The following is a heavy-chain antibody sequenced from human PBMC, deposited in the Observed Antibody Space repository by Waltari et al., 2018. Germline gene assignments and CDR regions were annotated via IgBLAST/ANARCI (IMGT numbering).Heavy chain of an antibody. V-gene: IGHV5-51*01. J-gene: IGHJ3*02. CDR3: ARRGYCSSTSCYDAFDI. CDR2: SYPGDPDT. D-gene: IGHD2-2*01. CDR1: GYSFTSYW. Sequence: EVQLVQSGAEVKKPGESLKISCKGSGYSFTSYWIGWVRQMPGKGLEWMGISYPGDPDTRYSPSFQGQVTISADKSISTAYLQWSSLKASDTAMYYCARRGYCSSTSCYDAFDIWGQGTMVTVSS.